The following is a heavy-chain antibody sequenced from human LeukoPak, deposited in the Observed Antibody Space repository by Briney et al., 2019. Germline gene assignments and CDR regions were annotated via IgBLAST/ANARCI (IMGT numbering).Heavy chain of an antibody. CDR1: GGSISSSSYY. J-gene: IGHJ3*02. V-gene: IGHV4-39*07. CDR3: ARDYPMVRGAHAFDI. D-gene: IGHD3-10*01. CDR2: IYYSGST. Sequence: PSETLSLTCTVSGGSISSSSYYWGWIRQPPGKGLEWIGSIYYSGSTYYNPSLKSRVTISVDTSKNQFSLKLSSVTAADTAVYYCARDYPMVRGAHAFDIWGQGTMVTVSS.